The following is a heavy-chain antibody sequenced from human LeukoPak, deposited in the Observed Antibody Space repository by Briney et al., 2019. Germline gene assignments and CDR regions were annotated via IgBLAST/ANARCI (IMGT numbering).Heavy chain of an antibody. CDR3: ARTSARGAQFDY. V-gene: IGHV4-4*07. Sequence: PSETLSLTCTDSGGSISNYYWSWIRKHPGLGLELIGRIYASGSTNYNPSLKIRVTMSVDPSNNQFSLNLSSVTAADTAVYYCARTSARGAQFDYWGQGTLVTVSS. CDR2: IYASGST. D-gene: IGHD3-10*01. J-gene: IGHJ4*02. CDR1: GGSISNYY.